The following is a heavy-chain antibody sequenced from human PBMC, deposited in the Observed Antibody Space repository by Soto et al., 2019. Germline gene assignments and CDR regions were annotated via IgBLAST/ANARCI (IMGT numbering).Heavy chain of an antibody. CDR2: IYSGGST. V-gene: IGHV3-66*01. CDR3: ARDYSNYSYYYYYMDV. D-gene: IGHD4-4*01. Sequence: GGSLRLSCAASGFTFSSYGMHWVRQAPGKGLEWVSVIYSGGSTYYADSVKGRFTISRDNSKNTLYLQMNSLRAKDTAVYYCARDYSNYSYYYYYMDVWGKGTTVTVSS. CDR1: GFTFSSYG. J-gene: IGHJ6*03.